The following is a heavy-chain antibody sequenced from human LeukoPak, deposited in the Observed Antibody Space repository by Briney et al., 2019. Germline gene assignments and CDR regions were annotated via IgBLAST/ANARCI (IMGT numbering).Heavy chain of an antibody. D-gene: IGHD2-15*01. V-gene: IGHV3-33*01. Sequence: GRSLRLSCAASGFIFSSYGMHWVRQAPGKGLEWVALIWYDGTNGYYTDSVKGRFTISRANSKNTLYLQMNSLRAEDTAVYYCARVPYCSGGRCSSWIDHWGQGTLVTVSS. J-gene: IGHJ4*02. CDR1: GFIFSSYG. CDR3: ARVPYCSGGRCSSWIDH. CDR2: IWYDGTNG.